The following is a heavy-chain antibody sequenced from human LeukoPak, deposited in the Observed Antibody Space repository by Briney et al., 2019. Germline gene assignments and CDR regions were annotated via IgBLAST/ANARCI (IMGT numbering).Heavy chain of an antibody. Sequence: SETLSLTCAVYGGSFSGYYWSWIRQPPGKGLEWIGEINHSGSTNYNPSLKSRVTISVDTSKNQFSLKLSSMTAADTAVYYCARGLITMVRGVTDYWGQGTLVTVSS. CDR1: GGSFSGYY. V-gene: IGHV4-34*01. D-gene: IGHD3-10*01. J-gene: IGHJ4*02. CDR3: ARGLITMVRGVTDY. CDR2: INHSGST.